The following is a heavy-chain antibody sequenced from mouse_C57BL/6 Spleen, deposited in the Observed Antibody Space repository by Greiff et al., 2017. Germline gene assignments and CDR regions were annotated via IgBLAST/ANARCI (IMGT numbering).Heavy chain of an antibody. Sequence: QVQLQQPGAELVKPGASVKMSCKASGYTFTSYWIPWVKQRPGQGLEWIGDIYPGSGSTNYTEKFKSKATLTVDTSSSTAYMQLSSLTSEDSAVYYCARTGAYGSHALDYWGQGTTVTVSS. J-gene: IGHJ4*01. CDR3: ARTGAYGSHALDY. V-gene: IGHV1-55*01. D-gene: IGHD1-1*01. CDR1: GYTFTSYW. CDR2: IYPGSGST.